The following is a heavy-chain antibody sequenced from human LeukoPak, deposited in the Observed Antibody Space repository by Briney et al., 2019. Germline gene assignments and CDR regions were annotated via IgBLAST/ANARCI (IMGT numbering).Heavy chain of an antibody. V-gene: IGHV3-23*01. D-gene: IGHD3-22*01. J-gene: IGHJ4*02. CDR2: ISGSGGST. Sequence: QPGGSLRLSCAASGFTFSDHYMDWVRQAPGKGLEWVSAISGSGGSTYYADSVKGRFTISRDNSKNTLYLQMNSLRAEDTAVYYCAKRERYYDSSGYYSYYFDYWGQGTLVTVSS. CDR3: AKRERYYDSSGYYSYYFDY. CDR1: GFTFSDHY.